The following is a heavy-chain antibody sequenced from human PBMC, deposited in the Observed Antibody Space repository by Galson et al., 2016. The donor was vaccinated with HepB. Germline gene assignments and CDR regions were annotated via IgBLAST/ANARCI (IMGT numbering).Heavy chain of an antibody. CDR3: ARGRIRFSEYLLVGNPFDY. J-gene: IGHJ4*02. CDR1: GGSFSGYY. CDR2: VNHSGGT. D-gene: IGHD3-3*01. V-gene: IGHV4-34*01. Sequence: SETLSLTYAVYGGSFSGYYWTWIRQPPGKGLEWIGEVNHSGGTNYNPSLKSRVTISMDTSNNQFSLRLTSVTAADTAVYYCARGRIRFSEYLLVGNPFDYWGQGTLVTVSS.